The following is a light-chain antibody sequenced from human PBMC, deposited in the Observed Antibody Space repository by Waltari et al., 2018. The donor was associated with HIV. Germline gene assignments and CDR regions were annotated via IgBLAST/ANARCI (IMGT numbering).Light chain of an antibody. J-gene: IGLJ1*01. CDR1: SATIGNNA. V-gene: IGLV1-36*01. CDR3: AAWDDSLNGYV. CDR2: YDD. Sequence: QSVLTQPPSVSEAPRQRVTISCSGRSATIGNNAVTWYQQVPGKAPKLLIYYDDLLSSGVSDRFSGSKSGTSASLAIRGLQSEDEADYYCAAWDDSLNGYVFGSGTKVTVL.